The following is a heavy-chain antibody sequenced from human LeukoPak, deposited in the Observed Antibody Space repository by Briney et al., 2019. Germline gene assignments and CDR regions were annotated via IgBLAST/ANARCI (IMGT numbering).Heavy chain of an antibody. CDR1: GGSISSYY. J-gene: IGHJ2*01. Sequence: SETLSLTCTVSGGSISSYYWSWIRQPPGKGLEWIGYIYYSGSTHYNPSLKSRVTISVDTSKNQFSLKLSSVTAADTAVYYCARQHVEMATMVWYFDLWGRGTLVTVSS. D-gene: IGHD5-24*01. CDR3: ARQHVEMATMVWYFDL. CDR2: IYYSGST. V-gene: IGHV4-59*01.